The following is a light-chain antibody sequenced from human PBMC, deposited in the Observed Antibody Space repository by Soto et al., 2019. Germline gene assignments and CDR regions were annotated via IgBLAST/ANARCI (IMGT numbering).Light chain of an antibody. V-gene: IGKV1-5*03. CDR3: QQYNSYSEA. CDR1: QSISSW. J-gene: IGKJ1*01. CDR2: KAS. Sequence: DIQMTQSPSTLSASVGDRVTITCRASQSISSWLAWYQQKPGKAPKLLIYKASSLESGVPSRFSGSGSGTEFTLTISSLQPDDFATYYCQQYNSYSEAFGQGTQVE.